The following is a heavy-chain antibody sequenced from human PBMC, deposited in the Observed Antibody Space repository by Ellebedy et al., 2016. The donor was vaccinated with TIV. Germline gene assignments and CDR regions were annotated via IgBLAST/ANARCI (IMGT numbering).Heavy chain of an antibody. CDR2: ISSTGYYI. Sequence: PGGSLRLSCAASGFTFTSYSMNWVRQAPGKGLEWVSSISSTGYYIYYADSVKGRFTISRDDARNSLFLQMNSLRAEDTAVYYCATSGEHDSWGQGILVTVSS. V-gene: IGHV3-21*01. J-gene: IGHJ4*02. D-gene: IGHD1-26*01. CDR1: GFTFTSYS. CDR3: ATSGEHDS.